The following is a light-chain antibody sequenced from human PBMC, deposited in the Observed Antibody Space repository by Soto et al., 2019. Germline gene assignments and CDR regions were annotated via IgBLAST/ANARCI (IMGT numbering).Light chain of an antibody. CDR3: QQYNSYPS. Sequence: DIQMTQSPSTQSASVGDRVTITCRVSQSISSWLAWYQQKPGKAPKLLIYKASSLESGVPSRFSGSGSGTEFTLTISSLQPDDFATYYCQQYNSYPSFGGGTKVEIK. CDR2: KAS. CDR1: QSISSW. J-gene: IGKJ4*01. V-gene: IGKV1-5*03.